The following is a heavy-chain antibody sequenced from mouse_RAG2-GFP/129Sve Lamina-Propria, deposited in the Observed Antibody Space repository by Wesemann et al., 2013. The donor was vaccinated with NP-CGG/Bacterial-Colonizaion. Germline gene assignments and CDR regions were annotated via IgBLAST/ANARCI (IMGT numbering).Heavy chain of an antibody. CDR1: GYTFTDYN. Sequence: LQQSGPELVKPGASVKISCKASGYTFTDYNMDWVKQSHGKSLEWIGVINPNYGTTSYNQKFKGKATLTVDQSSSTAYMQLNSLTSEDSAVYYCAQTAQATWFAYWGQGTLVTVSA. D-gene: IGHD3-2*02. V-gene: IGHV1-39*01. CDR3: AQTAQATWFAY. J-gene: IGHJ3*01. CDR2: INPNYGTT.